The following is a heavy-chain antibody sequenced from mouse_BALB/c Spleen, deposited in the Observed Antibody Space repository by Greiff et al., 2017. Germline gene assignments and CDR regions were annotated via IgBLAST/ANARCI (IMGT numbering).Heavy chain of an antibody. CDR2: ISSGGSYT. Sequence: DVMLVESGGGLVKPGGSLKLSCAASGFTFSSYAMSWVRQTPEKRLEWVATISSGGSYTYYPDSVKGRFTISRDNAKNTLYLQMSSLRSEDTAMYYCARHELGRAMDYWGQGTSVTVSS. CDR3: ARHELGRAMDY. D-gene: IGHD4-1*01. CDR1: GFTFSSYA. V-gene: IGHV5-9-3*01. J-gene: IGHJ4*01.